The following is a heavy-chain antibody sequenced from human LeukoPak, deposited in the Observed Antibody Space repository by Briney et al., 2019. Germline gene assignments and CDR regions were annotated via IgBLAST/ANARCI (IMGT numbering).Heavy chain of an antibody. CDR1: VGSISSGSYY. J-gene: IGHJ4*02. V-gene: IGHV4-61*02. D-gene: IGHD5-18*01. CDR3: ARAGAYSYGSEYYFDY. Sequence: PSQTLSLTCTVSVGSISSGSYYWSWIWQPAGKGLEWIGRIYTSGSTNYNPSLKSRVTISVDTSKNQFSLKLSSVTAADTAVYYCARAGAYSYGSEYYFDYWGQGTLVTVSS. CDR2: IYTSGST.